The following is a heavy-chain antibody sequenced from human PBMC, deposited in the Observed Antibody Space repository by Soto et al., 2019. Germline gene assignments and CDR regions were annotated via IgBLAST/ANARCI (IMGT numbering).Heavy chain of an antibody. J-gene: IGHJ4*02. V-gene: IGHV3-48*03. CDR2: ISTSGTTI. D-gene: IGHD6-13*01. CDR3: VRFGGAAAGPGDY. CDR1: EFTFSSYE. Sequence: GGSLRLSCVASEFTFSSYEMNWVRQAPGKGLEWVSHISTSGTTIYYTDPVKGRFTISRDNAKKSLYLQMNSLRAEDTAVYYCVRFGGAAAGPGDYWGQGTLVTVSS.